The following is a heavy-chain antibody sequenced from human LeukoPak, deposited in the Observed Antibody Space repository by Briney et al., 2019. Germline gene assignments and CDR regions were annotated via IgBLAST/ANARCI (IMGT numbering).Heavy chain of an antibody. Sequence: KASETLSLTCAVSGGSISSSNWWSWVRQPPGKGLEWIGEIYHSGSTNYNPSLKSRVTISVDTSKNQFSLKLSSVTAADTAVYYCARDPSLYYGDYSYFDYWGQGTLVTVSS. CDR3: ARDPSLYYGDYSYFDY. D-gene: IGHD4-17*01. V-gene: IGHV4-4*02. CDR2: IYHSGST. J-gene: IGHJ4*02. CDR1: GGSISSSNW.